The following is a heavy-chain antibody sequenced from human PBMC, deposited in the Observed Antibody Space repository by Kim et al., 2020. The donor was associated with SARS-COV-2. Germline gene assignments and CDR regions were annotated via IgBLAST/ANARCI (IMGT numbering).Heavy chain of an antibody. CDR3: ARASSSWFPTLDV. CDR2: IYYSGST. CDR1: GGSISSYY. D-gene: IGHD6-13*01. V-gene: IGHV4-59*01. J-gene: IGHJ6*02. Sequence: SETLSLTCTVSGGSISSYYWSWIRQPPGKGLEWIGYIYYSGSTNYNPSLKSRVTLSVDTSKNQFSLKLSSVTAADTAVYYCARASSSWFPTLDVWGQGTTVTVAS.